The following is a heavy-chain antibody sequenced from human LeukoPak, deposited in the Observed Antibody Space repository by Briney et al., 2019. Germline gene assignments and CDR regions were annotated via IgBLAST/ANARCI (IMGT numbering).Heavy chain of an antibody. V-gene: IGHV3-66*04. J-gene: IGHJ4*02. CDR3: ARQQDTTNPGY. Sequence: GGSLRLSCAASGVTVSSHYMNWVRQAPGKGLEWVSIIDSGGNTYYADSVKGRFTISRDNSKNTLYLQMNGLRADDSAVYYCARQQDTTNPGYWGQGTLVTVSS. CDR1: GVTVSSHY. CDR2: IDSGGNT. D-gene: IGHD5-18*01.